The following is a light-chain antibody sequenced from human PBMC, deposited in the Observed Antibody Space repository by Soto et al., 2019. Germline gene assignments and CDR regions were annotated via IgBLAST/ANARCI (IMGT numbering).Light chain of an antibody. V-gene: IGKV1-39*01. CDR1: QSISTH. CDR3: QQSYITPAG. J-gene: IGKJ4*01. CDR2: AAS. Sequence: DIQMTQSPSSLSASVGDRVTITCRASQSISTHLNRYQQKPGKAPNLLIYAASSLQSGVPSRFSGSGSGTDFTLTISSLQPEDFATYFCQQSYITPAGFGGGTKVEIK.